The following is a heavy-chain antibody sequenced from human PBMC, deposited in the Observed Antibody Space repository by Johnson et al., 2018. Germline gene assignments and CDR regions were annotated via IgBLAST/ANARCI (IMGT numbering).Heavy chain of an antibody. Sequence: VQLQESGGGLVQPGGSLRLSCAASGFTFSPYWMTWVRQAPGKGLEWVANINQDGSDKNYVDSVKGRFTISRDNAKDSLYLQMNSLRVEDAVVYSWARDAGTKGYYYLDGWGKGTTVTVSS. J-gene: IGHJ6*03. CDR2: INQDGSDK. V-gene: IGHV3-7*01. CDR3: ARDAGTKGYYYLDG. CDR1: GFTFSPYW.